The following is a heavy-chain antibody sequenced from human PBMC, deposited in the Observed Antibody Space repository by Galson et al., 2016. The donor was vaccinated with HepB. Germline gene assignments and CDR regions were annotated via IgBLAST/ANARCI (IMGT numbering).Heavy chain of an antibody. Sequence: SVKVSCKASGYTFTSYIMHWVRQAPGQRLEWMGWINAGNGTTKYSQKFQARVTITRDTSASTAYMELSSLRSEDTAVFYCATIAGATTYWGQGTLVTVSS. CDR2: INAGNGTT. CDR3: ATIAGATTY. CDR1: GYTFTSYI. D-gene: IGHD1-26*01. J-gene: IGHJ4*02. V-gene: IGHV1-3*01.